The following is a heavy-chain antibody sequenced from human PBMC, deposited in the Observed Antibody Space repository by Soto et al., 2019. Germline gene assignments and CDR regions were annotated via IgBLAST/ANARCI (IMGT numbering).Heavy chain of an antibody. D-gene: IGHD6-13*01. CDR3: ARLRQQLSFDY. CDR2: ISSRSSYI. J-gene: IGHJ4*02. CDR1: GFTFSSYS. V-gene: IGHV3-21*01. Sequence: EVQLVESGGGLVKPGGSLRLSCAASGFTFSSYSMNWVRQAPGKGLEWVSSISSRSSYIYYADSVKGQFTISRDNAKNSLYLQMNSLRAEDTAVYYCARLRQQLSFDYWGQGTLVTVSS.